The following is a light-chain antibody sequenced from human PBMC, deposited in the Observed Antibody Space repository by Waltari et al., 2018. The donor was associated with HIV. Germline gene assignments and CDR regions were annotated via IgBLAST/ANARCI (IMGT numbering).Light chain of an antibody. CDR1: ALPKKY. V-gene: IGLV3-25*03. J-gene: IGLJ3*02. CDR2: KDS. Sequence: SYELTQPPSVSVSQGQTARITCSGDALPKKYAYSYQQKPGQAPVLVIYKDSERPSGIPERFSGSSSGTTVTLTISGVQAEDEADYYCQSADSSGTHWVFGGGTKLTVL. CDR3: QSADSSGTHWV.